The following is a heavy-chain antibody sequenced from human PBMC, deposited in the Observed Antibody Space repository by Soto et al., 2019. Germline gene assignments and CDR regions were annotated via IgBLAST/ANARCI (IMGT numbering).Heavy chain of an antibody. D-gene: IGHD6-19*01. CDR1: SYSISSDYH. Sequence: PSETLSLTCAVSSYSISSDYHWGWIRQPPGKGLEWIGSIYHSGSTHYNPSLKSRVAISVDTSKNQFSLKLTSVTAADTAVYYCVGSSGWIFDYWGQGSLVTVSS. V-gene: IGHV4-38-2*01. CDR3: VGSSGWIFDY. CDR2: IYHSGST. J-gene: IGHJ4*02.